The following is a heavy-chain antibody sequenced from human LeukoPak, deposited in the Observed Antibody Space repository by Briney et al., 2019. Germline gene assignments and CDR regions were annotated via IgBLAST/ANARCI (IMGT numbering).Heavy chain of an antibody. Sequence: SETLSLTCTVSGGSISSSSYYWGWIRQPPGKGLEWIGSIYTTGGTSGSTYYNPSLKSRVTISVDTSKNQFSLKLSSVTAADTAVYYCAWGDSSGYPFDPWGQGTLVTVSS. V-gene: IGHV4-39*07. CDR1: GGSISSSSYY. J-gene: IGHJ5*02. CDR3: AWGDSSGYPFDP. CDR2: IYTTGGTSGST. D-gene: IGHD3-22*01.